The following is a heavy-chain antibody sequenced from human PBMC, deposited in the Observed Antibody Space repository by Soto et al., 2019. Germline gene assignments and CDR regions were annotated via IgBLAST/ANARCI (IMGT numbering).Heavy chain of an antibody. CDR3: ARDGYCSGGSCSYYYYYMDV. CDR1: GDSVSSNSAA. D-gene: IGHD2-15*01. J-gene: IGHJ6*03. V-gene: IGHV6-1*01. Sequence: QTLSLTCAISGDSVSSNSAAWNWIRQSPSRGLEWLGRTYYRSKWYNDYAVSVKSRITINPDTSKNQFSLQLNSVTPEDTAVYYCARDGYCSGGSCSYYYYYMDVWGKGTTVTVSS. CDR2: TYYRSKWYN.